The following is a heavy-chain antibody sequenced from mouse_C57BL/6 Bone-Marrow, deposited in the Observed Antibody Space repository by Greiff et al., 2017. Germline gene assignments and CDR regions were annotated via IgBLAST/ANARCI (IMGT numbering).Heavy chain of an antibody. D-gene: IGHD4-1*01. J-gene: IGHJ4*01. CDR3: ARRNWPGAMDY. Sequence: VMLVESGPELVKPGASVKLSCKASGYTFTSYDINWVKQRPGQGLEWIGWIYPRDGSTKYNEKFKGKATLTVDTSSSTAYMELHSLTSEDSAVYFCARRNWPGAMDYWGQGTSVTGSS. V-gene: IGHV1-85*01. CDR1: GYTFTSYD. CDR2: IYPRDGST.